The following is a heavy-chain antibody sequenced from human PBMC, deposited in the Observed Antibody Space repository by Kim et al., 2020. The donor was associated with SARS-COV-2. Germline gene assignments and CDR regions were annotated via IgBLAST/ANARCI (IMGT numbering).Heavy chain of an antibody. J-gene: IGHJ6*02. CDR3: ARDRGLDSKAPYGMDV. V-gene: IGHV1-69*04. CDR2: IIPILGIA. CDR1: GGTFSSYA. Sequence: SVKVSCKASGGTFSSYAISWVRQAPGQGLEWMGRIIPILGIANYAQKFQGRVTITADKSTSTAYMELSSLRSEDTAVYYCARDRGLDSKAPYGMDVWGQGTTVTVSS.